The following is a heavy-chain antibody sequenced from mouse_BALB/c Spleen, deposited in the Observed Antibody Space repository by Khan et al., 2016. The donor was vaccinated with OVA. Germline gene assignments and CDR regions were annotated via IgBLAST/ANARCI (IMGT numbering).Heavy chain of an antibody. CDR3: ARSAYGNFAY. D-gene: IGHD2-1*01. Sequence: EVQLVESGGGLVKPGGSLKLSCAASGFTFSTYAMSWVRQTPEKRLEWVATISSDGDYPYYPDNVTGRFTISRDNAKTTRYLQMSSLSSEDTAMYYCARSAYGNFAYWGQGTLVTVSA. V-gene: IGHV5-9-3*01. CDR2: ISSDGDYP. CDR1: GFTFSTYA. J-gene: IGHJ3*01.